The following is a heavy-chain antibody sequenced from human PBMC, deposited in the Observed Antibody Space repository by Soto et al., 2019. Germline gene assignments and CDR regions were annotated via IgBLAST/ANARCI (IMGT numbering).Heavy chain of an antibody. CDR1: GFTFNSHW. CDR2: INGDGSST. D-gene: IGHD5-18*01. J-gene: IGHJ6*02. Sequence: EVQLVESGGGLVQPGGSLRLSCAAAGFTFNSHWMHWVRQAPGKGLVWVSRINGDGSSTFYADSVKGRFTISRDNAKNTLYLQMNSLRAEDTAVYYCARGIQGRYGMDVWGQGTTVTVSS. CDR3: ARGIQGRYGMDV. V-gene: IGHV3-74*01.